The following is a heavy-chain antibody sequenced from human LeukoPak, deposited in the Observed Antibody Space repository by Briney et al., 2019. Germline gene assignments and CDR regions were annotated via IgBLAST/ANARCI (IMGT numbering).Heavy chain of an antibody. V-gene: IGHV3-30*02. J-gene: IGHJ5*02. Sequence: GSLRLSCAASGFTFSSYGMHWVRQAPGKGLEWVAFIRYDGSNKYYADSVKGRFTISRDNSKNTLYLQMNSLRAEDTAVYYCAKDRGIAARVFDPWGQGTLVTVSS. CDR3: AKDRGIAARVFDP. D-gene: IGHD6-6*01. CDR1: GFTFSSYG. CDR2: IRYDGSNK.